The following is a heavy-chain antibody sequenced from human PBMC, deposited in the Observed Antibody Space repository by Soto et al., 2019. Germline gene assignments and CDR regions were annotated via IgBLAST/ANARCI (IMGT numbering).Heavy chain of an antibody. J-gene: IGHJ4*02. D-gene: IGHD3-10*01. CDR3: ARDPPLSNNYYGSGSYYPAAISHFDY. CDR1: GFTFSSYA. V-gene: IGHV3-30-3*01. Sequence: GGSLRLSCAASGFTFSSYAMHWVRQAPGKGLEWVAVISYDGSNKYYADSVKGRFTISRDNSKNTLYLQMNSLRAEDTAVYYCARDPPLSNNYYGSGSYYPAAISHFDYWGQGTLVTVSS. CDR2: ISYDGSNK.